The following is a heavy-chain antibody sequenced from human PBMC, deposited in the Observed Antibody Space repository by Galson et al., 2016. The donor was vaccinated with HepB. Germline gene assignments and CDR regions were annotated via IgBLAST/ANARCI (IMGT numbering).Heavy chain of an antibody. CDR2: IPYDGSSQ. V-gene: IGHV3-30-3*01. CDR3: ASGDSASLWRYYFDH. Sequence: SLRLSCAASGFTFSNYSVHWVRQAPGKGLEWVALIPYDGSSQYYADSVRGRFTISRDNSKNTLYLQMDSLRPEDTAVYYCASGDSASLWRYYFDHWGQGAVVTVSS. J-gene: IGHJ4*02. D-gene: IGHD1-26*01. CDR1: GFTFSNYS.